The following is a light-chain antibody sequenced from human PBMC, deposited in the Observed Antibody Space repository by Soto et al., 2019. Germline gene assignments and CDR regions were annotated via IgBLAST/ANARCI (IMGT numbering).Light chain of an antibody. Sequence: EIVMTQSPGSLSLSPGERATLSCRASQRVSSSSLAWYQQKPGQAPRLLIYGAFSRAAGIPDMFSGSGSGTDFTLTISKLDAEDFTVSYCQQCGRSPYTFGQGTTLEI. CDR2: GAF. J-gene: IGKJ2*01. V-gene: IGKV3-20*01. CDR1: QRVSSSS. CDR3: QQCGRSPYT.